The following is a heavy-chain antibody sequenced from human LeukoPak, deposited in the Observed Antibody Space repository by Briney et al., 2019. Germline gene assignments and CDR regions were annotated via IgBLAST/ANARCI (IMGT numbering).Heavy chain of an antibody. CDR2: VNESGGT. D-gene: IGHD1-26*01. CDR3: ARGQGATVPQVGKNWFDP. CDR1: IVSFSNYH. J-gene: IGHJ5*02. V-gene: IGHV4-34*01. Sequence: SETLSLTCAVYIVSFSNYHWNWIRKTPAKGMEWIGEVNESGGTNISPSLRSRVILSVDTSKNQFSLKLISVTVADTAIYYCARGQGATVPQVGKNWFDPWGQGTRVTVSS.